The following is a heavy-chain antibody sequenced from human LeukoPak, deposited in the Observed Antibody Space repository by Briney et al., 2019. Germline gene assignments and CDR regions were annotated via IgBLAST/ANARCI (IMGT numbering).Heavy chain of an antibody. V-gene: IGHV1-46*01. CDR2: INPSGGST. CDR3: ARDRGYCSSTGCPPQYGMDV. J-gene: IGHJ6*02. CDR1: GYTFTSYY. Sequence: ASVKVSCKASGYTFTSYYIHWVRQAPGQGLEWMGIINPSGGSTSSAQKFQGTVTMTRDTSTSTVYMELSSLRSEDTAVYYCARDRGYCSSTGCPPQYGMDVWGQGTTVTVSS. D-gene: IGHD2-2*01.